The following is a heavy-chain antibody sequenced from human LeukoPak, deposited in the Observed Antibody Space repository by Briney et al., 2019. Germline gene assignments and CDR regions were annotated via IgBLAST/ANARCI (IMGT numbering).Heavy chain of an antibody. CDR1: GFAVSSNY. CDR2: IYSGGST. J-gene: IGHJ5*02. D-gene: IGHD2-2*01. V-gene: IGHV3-66*02. Sequence: PGGSLRLSCAASGFAVSSNYMSRVRQAPGKGLEWVSVIYSGGSTYYADSVKGRFTISRDNSKNTLYLQMNSLRAEDTAVYYCAREVEGDCSSTSCYSGSWFDPWGQGTLSPSPQ. CDR3: AREVEGDCSSTSCYSGSWFDP.